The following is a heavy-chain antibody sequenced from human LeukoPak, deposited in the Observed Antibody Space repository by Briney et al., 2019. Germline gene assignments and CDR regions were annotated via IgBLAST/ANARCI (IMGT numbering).Heavy chain of an antibody. J-gene: IGHJ4*02. CDR1: GGSISSSSYY. CDR3: AREGSITMIVDGGFDY. Sequence: SETLSLTCTVSGGSISSSSYYWGWIRQPPGKGLEWIGSIYYSGSTYYNPSLKSRVTISVDTSKNQFSLKLSSVTAADTAVYYCAREGSITMIVDGGFDYWGQGTLVTVSS. D-gene: IGHD3-22*01. CDR2: IYYSGST. V-gene: IGHV4-39*02.